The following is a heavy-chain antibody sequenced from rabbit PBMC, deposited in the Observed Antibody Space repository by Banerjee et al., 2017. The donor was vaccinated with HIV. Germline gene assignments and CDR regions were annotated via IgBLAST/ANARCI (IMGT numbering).Heavy chain of an antibody. CDR1: GFAFRSGYD. J-gene: IGHJ4*01. D-gene: IGHD7-1*01. CDR3: ASYPLIPVNNL. V-gene: IGHV1S45*01. Sequence: QEQLVEDGGDLVKPGASLTLTCKASGFAFRSGYDIRRVRQAPGKGLEWIACIYPGGVGSTYYASWAKGRFTISKTSSTTVTLQMTSLTAADTATYFCASYPLIPVNNLWGPGTLVTVS. CDR2: IYPGGVGST.